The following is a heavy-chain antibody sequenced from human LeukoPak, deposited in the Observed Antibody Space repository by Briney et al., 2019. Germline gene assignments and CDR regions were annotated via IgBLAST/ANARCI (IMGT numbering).Heavy chain of an antibody. CDR2: FYYTGST. CDR3: ARDLEIGEGAGYFDY. CDR1: GGSVNSGGYY. Sequence: SQTLSLTCTVSGGSVNSGGYYWTWIRQFPGKGLEWIGYFYYTGSTSYNPSLKSRVAISVDTAKNQFPLTLKSVTAADTAVYFCARDLEIGEGAGYFDYWGQGTLATVSS. V-gene: IGHV4-31*03. D-gene: IGHD3-10*01. J-gene: IGHJ4*02.